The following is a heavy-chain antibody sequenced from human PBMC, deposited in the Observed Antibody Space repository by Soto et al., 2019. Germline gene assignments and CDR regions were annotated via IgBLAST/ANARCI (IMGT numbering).Heavy chain of an antibody. J-gene: IGHJ4*02. CDR3: ARGWGYDSNDYYYAY. V-gene: IGHV1-69*01. CDR1: GGTFSRHA. CDR2: IIPIFGTA. Sequence: QVQLVQSGAEVRKPGSSVKVSCKASGGTFSRHAISWVRQATGQGLEWMGGIIPIFGTANHAQKFQGRVTIIADESTSTVYMELSSLRSDDTAMYYCARGWGYDSNDYYYAYWGQGTLVIVSS. D-gene: IGHD3-22*01.